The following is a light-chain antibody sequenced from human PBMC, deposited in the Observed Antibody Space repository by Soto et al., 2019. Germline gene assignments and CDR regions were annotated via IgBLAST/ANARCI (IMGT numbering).Light chain of an antibody. Sequence: QSALTQPASVSGSPGQSITISCTGSNSDVGGYNLVSWYQQHPGKAPKLIIFEDNKRPSGVSSRFSGSKSGNTASLTISGLQAEDEADYHCCSFAGVSTFGVFGGGTQLTVL. CDR2: EDN. CDR1: NSDVGGYNL. CDR3: CSFAGVSTFGV. V-gene: IGLV2-23*01. J-gene: IGLJ3*02.